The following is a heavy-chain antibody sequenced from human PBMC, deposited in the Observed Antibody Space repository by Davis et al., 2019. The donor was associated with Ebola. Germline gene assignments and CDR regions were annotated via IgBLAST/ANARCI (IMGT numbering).Heavy chain of an antibody. Sequence: GESLKISCAASGFSFSSYAMSWVRQAPGKGLEWVSAISGSGGSTYYADSVKGRFTISRDNSKNTLYLQMNSLRAEDTAVYYCAKDQGLQYPYYFDYWGQGTLVTVSS. J-gene: IGHJ4*02. CDR3: AKDQGLQYPYYFDY. CDR1: GFSFSSYA. V-gene: IGHV3-23*01. D-gene: IGHD4-11*01. CDR2: ISGSGGST.